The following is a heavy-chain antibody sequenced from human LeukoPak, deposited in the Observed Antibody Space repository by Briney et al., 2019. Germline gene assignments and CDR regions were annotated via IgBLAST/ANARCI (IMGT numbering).Heavy chain of an antibody. Sequence: ASVKVSCKASGYSFTTSGVSWVRPAPGQGLEWMGWISGYNGNTNYAQKFQGRVTMTTDTSASTAYMELRSLRSDDTAVYYCARGEFGETLFDYWGQGTLVTVSS. J-gene: IGHJ4*02. D-gene: IGHD3-10*01. CDR3: ARGEFGETLFDY. CDR1: GYSFTTSG. V-gene: IGHV1-18*01. CDR2: ISGYNGNT.